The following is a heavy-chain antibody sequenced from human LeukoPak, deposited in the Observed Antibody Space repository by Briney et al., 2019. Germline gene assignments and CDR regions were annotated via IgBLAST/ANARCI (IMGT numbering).Heavy chain of an antibody. V-gene: IGHV1-69*04. CDR3: ARARALRYFDWSPLLRFDP. D-gene: IGHD3-9*01. Sequence: SVKVSCKASGGTFNNYAVSWVRQAPGQGLEWMGRIIPILGIANCAQKFQGRVTITADKSTSTAYMELSSLRSEDTAVYYCARARALRYFDWSPLLRFDPWGQGTLVTVSS. J-gene: IGHJ5*02. CDR1: GGTFNNYA. CDR2: IIPILGIA.